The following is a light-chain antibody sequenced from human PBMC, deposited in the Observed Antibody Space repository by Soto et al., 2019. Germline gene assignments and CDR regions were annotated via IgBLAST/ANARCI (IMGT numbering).Light chain of an antibody. CDR3: QQYENYWT. CDR1: QTVRNNY. Sequence: EFVLAQSPGTLSLSPRERATLSCRASQTVRNNYLAWYQQKPGQAPRLLIYVASSRATGIPDRFSGSGSGTEFTLTICSLQPGDFGIYYCQQYENYWTFGQGAKVDI. V-gene: IGKV3-20*01. CDR2: VAS. J-gene: IGKJ1*01.